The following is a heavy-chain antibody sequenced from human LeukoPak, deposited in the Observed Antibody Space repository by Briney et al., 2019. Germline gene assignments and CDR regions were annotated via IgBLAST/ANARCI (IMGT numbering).Heavy chain of an antibody. D-gene: IGHD2-2*01. CDR2: ISYDGSNK. CDR3: ARDQIDCSSTSCSYYYYYMDV. CDR1: GFTFRLYW. J-gene: IGHJ6*03. Sequence: PGGSLRLSCAASGFTFRLYWMHWVRQAPGKGLEWEAVISYDGSNKYYADSVKGRSTISRDNSKNTLYLQMNSLRAEDTAVYYCARDQIDCSSTSCSYYYYYMDVWGKGTTVTVS. V-gene: IGHV3-30-3*01.